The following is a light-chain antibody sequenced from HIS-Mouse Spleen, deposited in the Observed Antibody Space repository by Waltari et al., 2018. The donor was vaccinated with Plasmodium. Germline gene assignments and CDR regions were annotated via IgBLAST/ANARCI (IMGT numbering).Light chain of an antibody. J-gene: IGKJ3*01. CDR3: QQYNNWSFT. CDR1: QSVSSN. Sequence: EIVMTQSPATLSVSPGERATLSCRARQSVSSNLARYQQKPGQAPRLLIYGASTRATGIPARFSCSGSGTEFTLTISSLQSGDVAVYYGQQYNNWSFTFGPGTKVDIK. V-gene: IGKV3-15*01. CDR2: GAS.